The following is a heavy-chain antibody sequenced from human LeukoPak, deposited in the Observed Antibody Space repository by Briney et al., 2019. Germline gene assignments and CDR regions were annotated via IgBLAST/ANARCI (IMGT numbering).Heavy chain of an antibody. D-gene: IGHD2-2*01. V-gene: IGHV3-30*02. CDR3: AKELNVMLPAAPN. CDR2: IRYDGNIQ. Sequence: GGSLRLPCAGSGFTFSNFGMHWVRQAPGKGLEWVASIRYDGNIQYYADFVKGRFTISRDNSKNTLLLQMNSLRPEDTAMYYCAKELNVMLPAAPNWGQGNLVTVSS. CDR1: GFTFSNFG. J-gene: IGHJ4*02.